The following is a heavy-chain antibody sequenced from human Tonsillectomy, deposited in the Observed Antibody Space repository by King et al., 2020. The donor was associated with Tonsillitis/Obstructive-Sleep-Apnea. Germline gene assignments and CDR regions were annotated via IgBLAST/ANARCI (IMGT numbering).Heavy chain of an antibody. CDR3: ARDFGGTYYAFDI. V-gene: IGHV1-18*01. J-gene: IGHJ3*02. D-gene: IGHD1-26*01. CDR1: GYTFASYG. CDR2: ISAYNGNT. Sequence: VQLVQSGAEVKKPGASVKVSCKTSGYTFASYGINWVRQAPGQGLEWMGWISAYNGNTIYAQKLQGRVTMTTDTSTTTAYMELRSLRSDDTAVYYCARDFGGTYYAFDIGGQGTMVTVPS.